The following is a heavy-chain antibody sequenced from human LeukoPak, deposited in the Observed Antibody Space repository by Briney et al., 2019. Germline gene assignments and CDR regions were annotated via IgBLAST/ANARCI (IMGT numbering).Heavy chain of an antibody. D-gene: IGHD3-22*01. V-gene: IGHV4-61*02. CDR2: IYTSGST. CDR1: GGSISSGSYY. CDR3: ARGGYYYDSSGYPFDY. Sequence: TLSLTCTVSGGSISSGSYYWSWIRQPAGKGLEWIGRIYTSGSTNYNPSLKSRVTISVDTSKNQFPLKLSSVTAADTAVYYCARGGYYYDSSGYPFDYWGQGTLVTVSS. J-gene: IGHJ4*02.